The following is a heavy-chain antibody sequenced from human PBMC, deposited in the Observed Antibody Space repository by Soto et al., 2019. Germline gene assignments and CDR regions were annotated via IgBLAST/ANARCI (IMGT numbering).Heavy chain of an antibody. CDR1: GFSLTTSRVG. D-gene: IGHD1-7*01. J-gene: IGHJ4*02. Sequence: QITLKESGPALVKPTQTLTLTCTFSGFSLTTSRVGVGWIRQPPGKALEWLALIYWYDDKRYCPSLRSRLTITKDTSRNQAVLTMTNMDPVDTATYFCAHRLTLNTDWNYGRFYYWGQGALVTVSS. V-gene: IGHV2-5*01. CDR3: AHRLTLNTDWNYGRFYY. CDR2: IYWYDDK.